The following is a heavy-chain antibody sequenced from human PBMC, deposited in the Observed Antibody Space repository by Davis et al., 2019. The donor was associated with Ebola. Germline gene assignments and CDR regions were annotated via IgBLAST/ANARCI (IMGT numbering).Heavy chain of an antibody. CDR1: RFNFAAYW. J-gene: IGHJ6*02. D-gene: IGHD5-12*01. CDR3: ARDQGSGYDSWSLDV. CDR2: IGSRGQT. V-gene: IGHV3-11*01. Sequence: PGGSLRLSCAASRFNFAAYWMGWIRQAPGKGLEWVSYIGSRGQTSYADSVRGRFTISRDNAKNLMWLQMNSLQIEDSAVYYCARDQGSGYDSWSLDVWDPGTTVTVSS.